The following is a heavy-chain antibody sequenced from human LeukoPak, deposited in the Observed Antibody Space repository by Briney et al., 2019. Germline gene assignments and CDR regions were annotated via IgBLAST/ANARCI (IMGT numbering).Heavy chain of an antibody. Sequence: ASVKVSCKASGYTFTGYYMHWVRQAPGQGLEWMGWINPNSGGTNYAQKFQGRVTMTRDTSISTAYMELSRLRSDDTAVYYCARDPTPDYGDYIPVWGQGTLVTVSS. CDR2: INPNSGGT. CDR3: ARDPTPDYGDYIPV. D-gene: IGHD4-17*01. CDR1: GYTFTGYY. J-gene: IGHJ4*02. V-gene: IGHV1-2*02.